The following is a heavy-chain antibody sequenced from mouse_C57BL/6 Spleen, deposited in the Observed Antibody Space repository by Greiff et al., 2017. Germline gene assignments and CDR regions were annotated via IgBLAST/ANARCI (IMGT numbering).Heavy chain of an antibody. Sequence: QVQLKQPGAELVKPGASVKLSCKASGYTFTSYWMHWVKQRPGRGLEWIGRIDPNSGGTKYNEKFKSKATLTVDKPSSTAYMQRSSLTSEDSAVYYCARPGSSYNYYAMDYWGQGTSVTVSS. CDR1: GYTFTSYW. CDR3: ARPGSSYNYYAMDY. J-gene: IGHJ4*01. CDR2: IDPNSGGT. V-gene: IGHV1-72*01. D-gene: IGHD1-1*01.